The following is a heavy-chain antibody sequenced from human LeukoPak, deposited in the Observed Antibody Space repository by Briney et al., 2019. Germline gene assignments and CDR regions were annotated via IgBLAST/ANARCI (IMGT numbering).Heavy chain of an antibody. CDR2: ISGSGDST. D-gene: IGHD6-19*01. J-gene: IGHJ3*02. Sequence: SGSLRLSCSTPVYTFISDLMSTGRRTPAKGLELDPAISGSGDSTYYADSVMGRFTISRDNSKNTLYLQMNSLRAEDTAVYYCAKDRAYSSGLGAFDIWGQGTMVTVAS. CDR1: VYTFISDL. CDR3: AKDRAYSSGLGAFDI. V-gene: IGHV3-23*01.